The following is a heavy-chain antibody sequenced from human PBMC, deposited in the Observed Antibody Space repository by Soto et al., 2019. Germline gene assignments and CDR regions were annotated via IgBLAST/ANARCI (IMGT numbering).Heavy chain of an antibody. CDR2: IYSGGST. D-gene: IGHD3-3*01. Sequence: PGGSLRLSCAASGFTVSSNYMSWVRQAPGKGLEWVSVIYSGGSTYYADSVKGRFTISRDNSKNTLYLQMNSLRAEDTAVYYCARDLRPPHDCWIGYYTYYYYMDGRGKGTTVTLSS. J-gene: IGHJ6*03. CDR1: GFTVSSNY. V-gene: IGHV3-66*01. CDR3: ARDLRPPHDCWIGYYTYYYYMDG.